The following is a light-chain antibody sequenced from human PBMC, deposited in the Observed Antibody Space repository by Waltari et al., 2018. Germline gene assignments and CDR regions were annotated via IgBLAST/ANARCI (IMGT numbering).Light chain of an antibody. J-gene: IGLJ3*02. CDR3: AAWDDSLSGKV. CDR1: SSNIGSNL. CDR2: RNN. Sequence: QTVLTQPPSASGTPGQRVTISCSASSSNIGSNLVNWYQQLPGTAPKLLVYRNNQRPSGVPDRFSGSKSGTSASLAISGLQSEDEADYYCAAWDDSLSGKVFGGGTKLTVL. V-gene: IGLV1-44*01.